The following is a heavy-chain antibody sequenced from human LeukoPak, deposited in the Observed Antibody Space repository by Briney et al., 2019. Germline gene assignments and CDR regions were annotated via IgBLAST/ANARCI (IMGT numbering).Heavy chain of an antibody. CDR2: INPNSGGT. J-gene: IGHJ4*02. CDR3: ARDKDTAIPWRFDY. CDR1: GYTFTGYY. V-gene: IGHV1-2*02. D-gene: IGHD5-18*01. Sequence: GASVTLSCTASGYTFTGYYMHWVRQAPGQGLEWMGWINPNSGGTDYAQKFQGRVTMTRDTSTSTPYMELRRLRSDDTAVYYCARDKDTAIPWRFDYWGQGTLVTVSS.